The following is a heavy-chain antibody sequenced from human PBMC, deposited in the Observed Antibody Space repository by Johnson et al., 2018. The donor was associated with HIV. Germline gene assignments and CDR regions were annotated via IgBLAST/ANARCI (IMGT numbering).Heavy chain of an antibody. CDR1: GFTFSSNA. D-gene: IGHD3-22*01. J-gene: IGHJ3*01. Sequence: VQLVESGGGVVQPGRSLRLSCAASGFTFSSNAMHWVRQAPGKGLEWVSGISWNSGSIGYADSVKGRFTISRDNAKNTLYLQMNSLRTEDTAVYYCARGSTMRVSAFDLWGQGTMVTVSS. CDR2: ISWNSGSI. CDR3: ARGSTMRVSAFDL. V-gene: IGHV3-9*01.